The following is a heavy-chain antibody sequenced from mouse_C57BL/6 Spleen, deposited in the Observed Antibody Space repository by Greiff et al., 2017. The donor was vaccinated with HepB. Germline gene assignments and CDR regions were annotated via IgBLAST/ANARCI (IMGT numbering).Heavy chain of an antibody. CDR2: IDPSDSYT. CDR1: GYTFTSYW. J-gene: IGHJ1*03. V-gene: IGHV1-69*01. Sequence: VQLQQPGAELVMPGASVKLSCKASGYTFTSYWMHWVKQRPGQGLEWIGEIDPSDSYTNYNQKFKGKSTLTVDKSSSTAYMQLSSLTSEDSAVYYCARKGISRGYFDVWGTGTTVTVSS. CDR3: ARKGISRGYFDV.